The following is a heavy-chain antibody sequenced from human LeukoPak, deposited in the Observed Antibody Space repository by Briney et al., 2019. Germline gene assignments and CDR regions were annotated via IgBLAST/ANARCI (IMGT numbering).Heavy chain of an antibody. D-gene: IGHD3-16*02. CDR2: ISSNGGST. Sequence: GESLGLSCAASGFTFSSYAMHWVRQAPGKGLEYVSAISSNGGSTYYANSVKGRFTISRDNSKNTLYLQMGSLRAEDMAVYSCARDLAPSYDYVWGSYRVIVGYWGQGTLVTVSS. J-gene: IGHJ4*02. CDR3: ARDLAPSYDYVWGSYRVIVGY. V-gene: IGHV3-64*01. CDR1: GFTFSSYA.